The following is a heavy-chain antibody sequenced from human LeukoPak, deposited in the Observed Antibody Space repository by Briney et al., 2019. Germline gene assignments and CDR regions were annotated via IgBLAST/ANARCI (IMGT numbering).Heavy chain of an antibody. CDR2: ISSSDSTI. D-gene: IGHD4-17*01. CDR1: GFTFRDYY. J-gene: IGHJ2*01. Sequence: PGGSLRLSCAASGFTFRDYYMSWIRQAPGKGLEWVSYISSSDSTIYYADSVKGRFTISRDNAKNSLYLQMNSLRAEDTAVYYCARVEPEDYVDYISYFDLWGRGTLVTVSS. V-gene: IGHV3-11*04. CDR3: ARVEPEDYVDYISYFDL.